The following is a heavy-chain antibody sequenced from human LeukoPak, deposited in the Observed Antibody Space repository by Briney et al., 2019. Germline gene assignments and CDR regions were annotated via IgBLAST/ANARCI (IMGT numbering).Heavy chain of an antibody. CDR3: ARDYYDSSDYFPGY. Sequence: ASVKVSCKASGYSFTAFYIHWVRQAPGQGLEWMGWIHPRSGDTRYAQKFQGRVTIARDTSISTVYMDLSSLGSDDTAVYYCARDYYDSSDYFPGYWGQGTLVTVSS. V-gene: IGHV1-2*02. D-gene: IGHD3-22*01. J-gene: IGHJ4*02. CDR2: IHPRSGDT. CDR1: GYSFTAFY.